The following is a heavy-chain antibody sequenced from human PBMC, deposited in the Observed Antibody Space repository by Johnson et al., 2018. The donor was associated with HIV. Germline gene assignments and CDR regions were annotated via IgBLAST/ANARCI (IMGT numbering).Heavy chain of an antibody. V-gene: IGHV3-30*04. Sequence: QMLLVESGGGAVQPGRSLRLSCEASGFTFSSYAMHWVRQAPGKGLEWVAVISYDGSNKYYADSVKGRFTISRDNSKNTLYLQVNSLRHEDTAVYYCARSSGYYGTDAFDIWGQGTMVTVSS. J-gene: IGHJ3*02. CDR2: ISYDGSNK. CDR1: GFTFSSYA. CDR3: ARSSGYYGTDAFDI. D-gene: IGHD3-22*01.